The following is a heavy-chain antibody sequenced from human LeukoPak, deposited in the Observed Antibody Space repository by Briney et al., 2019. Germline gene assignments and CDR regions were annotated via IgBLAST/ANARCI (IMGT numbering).Heavy chain of an antibody. CDR3: ARGGWSLDY. CDR2: IYFSGST. D-gene: IGHD2-15*01. V-gene: IGHV4-59*01. Sequence: PSETLSLTCAVYGGSFSGYYWSWIRQPPGEGLEWIGYIYFSGSTNYNPSLKSRVTISVDTSKNQFSLKLSSVTAADTAVYYCARGGWSLDYWGQGTLVTVSS. J-gene: IGHJ4*02. CDR1: GGSFSGYY.